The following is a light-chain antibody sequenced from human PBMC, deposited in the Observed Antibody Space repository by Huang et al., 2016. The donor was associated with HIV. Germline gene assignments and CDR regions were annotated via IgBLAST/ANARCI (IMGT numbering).Light chain of an antibody. J-gene: IGKJ1*01. CDR1: QSLVSSAGNTY. Sequence: DVVMTQLPLSLPVALGQPASIFCKSSQSLVSSAGNTYLNWFQQRPGQPPRRRIYQVPNRDTGVPDRFSGSGSGTHFALRINRVEAEDVAIYYCMQGTHWPGTFGQGTKMEI. CDR3: MQGTHWPGT. CDR2: QVP. V-gene: IGKV2-30*01.